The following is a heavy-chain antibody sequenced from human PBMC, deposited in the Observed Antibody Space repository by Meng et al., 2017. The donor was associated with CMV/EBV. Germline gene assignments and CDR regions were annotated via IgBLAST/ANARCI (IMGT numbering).Heavy chain of an antibody. CDR1: GGSISSSSYY. V-gene: IGHV4-39*07. CDR2: IYYSGST. CDR3: ARALSGELLDY. D-gene: IGHD1-26*01. Sequence: GSLRLSCTVSGGSISSSSYYWGWIRQPPGKGLEWIGSIYYSGSTYYNPSLKSRVTISVDTSKNQFSLKLSSVTAADTAVYYCARALSGELLDYWGQGTLVTVSS. J-gene: IGHJ4*02.